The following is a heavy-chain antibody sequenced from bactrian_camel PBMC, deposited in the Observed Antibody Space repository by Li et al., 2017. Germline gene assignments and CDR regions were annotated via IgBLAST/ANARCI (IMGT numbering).Heavy chain of an antibody. J-gene: IGHJ6*01. CDR2: IDSDGMT. CDR3: AADFGGLESRIPELATRYFGY. CDR1: GYTRSNYR. D-gene: IGHD7*01. Sequence: HVQLVESGGGSAQAGGSLRLSCTATGYTRSNYRIAWFRQAPGKGREGIAGIDSDGMTVYADSVEGRFTISKDNAAYIVYLEMNSLEPEDTGKYYCAADFGGLESRIPELATRYFGYWGRGTQVTVS. V-gene: IGHV3S9*01.